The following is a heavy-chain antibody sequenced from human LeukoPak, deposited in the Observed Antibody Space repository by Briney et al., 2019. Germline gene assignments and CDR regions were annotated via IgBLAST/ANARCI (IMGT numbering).Heavy chain of an antibody. J-gene: IGHJ4*02. CDR3: ATGLRETLFDY. V-gene: IGHV1-69*13. CDR1: GGTFSSYA. CDR2: IIPIFGTA. Sequence: ASVMVSCKASGGTFSSYAISWVRQAPGQGLEWMGGIIPIFGTANYAQKFQGRVTITADESTSTAYMELSSLRSEDTAVYYCATGLRETLFDYWGQGTLVTVSS. D-gene: IGHD3-16*01.